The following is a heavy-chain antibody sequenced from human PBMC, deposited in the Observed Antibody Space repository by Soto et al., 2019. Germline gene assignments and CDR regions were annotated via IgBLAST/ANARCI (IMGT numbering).Heavy chain of an antibody. CDR3: SRDKGERVAYGMDV. D-gene: IGHD3-16*01. V-gene: IGHV3-48*03. CDR2: INEDGTT. J-gene: IGHJ6*02. Sequence: EVQLVESGGGLVQPGGSLRLSCTASGFTVSSSEMNWVRQAPGKGLEWVSYINEDGTTFYADSVRGRFTISRDSAENSLLLQMNSLRAGDTAVYYCSRDKGERVAYGMDVWGQGTTVTVSS. CDR1: GFTVSSSE.